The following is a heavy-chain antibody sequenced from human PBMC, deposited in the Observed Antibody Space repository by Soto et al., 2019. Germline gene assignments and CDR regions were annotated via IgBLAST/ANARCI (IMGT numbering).Heavy chain of an antibody. CDR1: GYTLTELS. Sequence: ASVKVSCKVSGYTLTELSMHWVRQAPGKGLEWMGGFDPEDADTIYAQKFQGRVTMTEDTSTDTAYMELSNLRSEDTAVYYCATLKSDLGLSGNYFNYFDYWGQGTLVPVSS. CDR2: FDPEDADT. D-gene: IGHD3-10*01. V-gene: IGHV1-24*01. J-gene: IGHJ4*02. CDR3: ATLKSDLGLSGNYFNYFDY.